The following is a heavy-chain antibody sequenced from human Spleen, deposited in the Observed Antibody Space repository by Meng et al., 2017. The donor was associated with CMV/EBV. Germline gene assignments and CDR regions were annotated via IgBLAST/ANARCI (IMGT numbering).Heavy chain of an antibody. J-gene: IGHJ4*02. CDR1: GGSFSGYY. D-gene: IGHD6-19*01. V-gene: IGHV4-34*01. CDR2: INHSGST. CDR3: ARRRVTVYSSGWPFDY. Sequence: GSLRLSCAVYGGSFSGYYWSWIRQPPGKGLEWIGEINHSGSTNYNPSLKSRVTISVDTSKNQVSLKLSSVTAADTAVYYCARRRVTVYSSGWPFDYWGQGTLVTVSS.